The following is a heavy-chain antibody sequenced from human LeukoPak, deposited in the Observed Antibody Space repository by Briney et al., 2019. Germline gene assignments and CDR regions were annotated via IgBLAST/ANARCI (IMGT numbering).Heavy chain of an antibody. D-gene: IGHD2/OR15-2a*01. V-gene: IGHV1-2*02. Sequence: ASVKVSCTASGYTFTGYYMDWVRQAPGQGLEWMGWINPNSGGTNYAQKFQGRVTMTRDTSISTAYMELSRLRSDDTAVYYCARVIYATYYFDYWGQGTLVTVSS. J-gene: IGHJ4*02. CDR3: ARVIYATYYFDY. CDR2: INPNSGGT. CDR1: GYTFTGYY.